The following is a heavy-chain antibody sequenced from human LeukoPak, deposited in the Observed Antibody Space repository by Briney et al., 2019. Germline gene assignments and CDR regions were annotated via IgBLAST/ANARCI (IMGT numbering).Heavy chain of an antibody. V-gene: IGHV3-9*01. J-gene: IGHJ4*02. CDR1: GYTFDDYA. D-gene: IGHD5-18*01. Sequence: PGGSLRLSCEASGYTFDDYAMHWVRQAPGKGLEWVSAISWNSGSIGYADSVKGRFTISRDNGKNPLYLQMNSLRTEDTALYYCAKGHTYGLGESYLDFWGQGTLVSVSS. CDR2: ISWNSGSI. CDR3: AKGHTYGLGESYLDF.